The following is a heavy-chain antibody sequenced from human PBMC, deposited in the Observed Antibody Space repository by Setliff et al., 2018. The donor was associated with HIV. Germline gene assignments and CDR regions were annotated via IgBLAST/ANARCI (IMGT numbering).Heavy chain of an antibody. V-gene: IGHV1-18*01. CDR1: GYMFIAYG. D-gene: IGHD5-18*01. CDR2: IGPYNDRT. Sequence: ASVKVSCKTSGYMFIAYGMSLVRRAPGQGLEWMGWIGPYNDRTEYAQEFQGRVTITTDESTSTAYMELSSLRSEDTAVYYCARDQWGYSYGYYYYYYMDVWGKGTTVTVSS. J-gene: IGHJ6*03. CDR3: ARDQWGYSYGYYYYYYMDV.